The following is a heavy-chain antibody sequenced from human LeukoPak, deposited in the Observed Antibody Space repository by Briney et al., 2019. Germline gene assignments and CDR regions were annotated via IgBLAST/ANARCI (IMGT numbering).Heavy chain of an antibody. Sequence: PGGSLRLSCAAYGFTFSNYWMRWVRQPRGKGLEWVANIKQDGSEKYYVDSVKGRFTISRDNAKNSLYLQMNSLRAEDTAVYYCARSQYYYDSSGYYHFDYWGQGTLVTVSS. V-gene: IGHV3-7*01. CDR1: GFTFSNYW. D-gene: IGHD3-22*01. J-gene: IGHJ4*02. CDR2: IKQDGSEK. CDR3: ARSQYYYDSSGYYHFDY.